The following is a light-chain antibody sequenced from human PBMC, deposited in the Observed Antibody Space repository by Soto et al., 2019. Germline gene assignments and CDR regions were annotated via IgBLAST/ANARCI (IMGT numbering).Light chain of an antibody. J-gene: IGKJ4*01. CDR3: QQADSFPLN. Sequence: DIQMTQSPSSVSSSVGDRVIITCRARQGISSWLAWYQQTQGEAPMLMIFAASRLHSGVPSRFSGSGSGNDFTLTISDLQPEDFAPYYCQQADSFPLNFGGGNKVEI. CDR2: AAS. V-gene: IGKV1D-12*01. CDR1: QGISSW.